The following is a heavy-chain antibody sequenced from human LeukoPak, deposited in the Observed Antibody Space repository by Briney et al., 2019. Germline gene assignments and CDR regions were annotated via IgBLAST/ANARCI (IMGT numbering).Heavy chain of an antibody. D-gene: IGHD2-2*02. CDR2: IRYDGSNK. Sequence: GGSLRLSYAASGFTFSSYGMHWVRQAPGKGLERVAFIRYDGSNKYYADSVKGRFTISRDNSKNTLYLQMNSLRAGDTAVYYCAKGYCSSTSCYSDWGQGTLVTVSS. CDR1: GFTFSSYG. J-gene: IGHJ4*02. CDR3: AKGYCSSTSCYSD. V-gene: IGHV3-30*02.